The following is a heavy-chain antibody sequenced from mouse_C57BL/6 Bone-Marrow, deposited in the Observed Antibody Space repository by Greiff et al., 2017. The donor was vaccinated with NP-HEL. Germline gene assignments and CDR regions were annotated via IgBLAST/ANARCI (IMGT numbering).Heavy chain of an antibody. CDR1: GYTFTDYE. Sequence: VQLQQSGAELVRPGASVTLSCKASGYTFTDYEMHWVKQTPVHGLEWIGAIDPETGGTAYNQKFKGKAILTADKSSSTAYMELRSLTSEDSAVYYCTPYDYDVRDAYWGQGTLVTVSA. CDR3: TPYDYDVRDAY. V-gene: IGHV1-15*01. D-gene: IGHD2-4*01. CDR2: IDPETGGT. J-gene: IGHJ3*01.